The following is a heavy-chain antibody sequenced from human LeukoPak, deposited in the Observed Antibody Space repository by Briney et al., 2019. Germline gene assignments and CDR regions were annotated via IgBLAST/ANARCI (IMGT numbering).Heavy chain of an antibody. CDR3: ARGMGATTHYFDY. J-gene: IGHJ4*02. CDR1: GYRFTSYW. V-gene: IGHV5-51*01. Sequence: GESLKISCKGSGYRFTSYWIGWVRQMPGKGLEWMGTIYPGDSDTRYSPSFQGQVTISADKSISTAYLQWSSLKASDTAMYYCARGMGATTHYFDYWGQGTLVTVSS. CDR2: IYPGDSDT. D-gene: IGHD1-26*01.